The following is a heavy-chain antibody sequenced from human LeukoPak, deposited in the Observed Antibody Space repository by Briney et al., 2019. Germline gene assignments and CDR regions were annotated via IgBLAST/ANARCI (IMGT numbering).Heavy chain of an antibody. V-gene: IGHV3-23*01. D-gene: IGHD3-3*01. Sequence: PGGSLRLSCAASGFTFSSYAMTWVRQAPGKGLEWVTAISGSGYNSYYADSVKGRFTISRDNSKNTLFLQMNSLRGEDTAIYYRAKWMVRRDFWSGAFDIWGQGTMVTV. CDR1: GFTFSSYA. CDR3: AKWMVRRDFWSGAFDI. J-gene: IGHJ3*02. CDR2: ISGSGYNS.